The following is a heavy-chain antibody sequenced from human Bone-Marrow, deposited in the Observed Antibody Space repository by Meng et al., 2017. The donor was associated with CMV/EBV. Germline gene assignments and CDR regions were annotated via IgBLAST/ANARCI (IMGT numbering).Heavy chain of an antibody. CDR3: ARHEDGDSYGKRWSVFDY. Sequence: SETLSLTCTVSGGFISSSSYYWGWIRQPPGKGLEWIGSIYYSGSTYYNPSLKSRVTISVDTSKNQFSLKLSSVTAADTAVYYCARHEDGDSYGKRWSVFDYWGQGTLVTVSS. V-gene: IGHV4-39*01. J-gene: IGHJ4*02. CDR1: GGFISSSSYY. D-gene: IGHD5-18*01. CDR2: IYYSGST.